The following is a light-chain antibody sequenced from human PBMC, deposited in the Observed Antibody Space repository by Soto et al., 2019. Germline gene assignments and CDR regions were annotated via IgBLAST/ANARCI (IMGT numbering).Light chain of an antibody. V-gene: IGLV1-47*01. CDR2: RNN. Sequence: QPVLIQPPSASGTPGQRVTISCSGSSSNIGSNYVYWYQQLPGTAPKLLIYRNNQRPSGVPDRFSGSKSGTSASLAISGLRSEDEADYYCAAWDDSLSGAVFGGGTQLTVL. CDR3: AAWDDSLSGAV. J-gene: IGLJ7*01. CDR1: SSNIGSNY.